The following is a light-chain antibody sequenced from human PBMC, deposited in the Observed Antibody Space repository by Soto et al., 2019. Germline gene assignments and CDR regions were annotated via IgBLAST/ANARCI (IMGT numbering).Light chain of an antibody. Sequence: QSVLTQPASVSGSPGQSITISCTGTSSDVGGYNYVSWYQQHPGKAPKLMIYDVSNRPSGVSNRFSGSMSGNTASLTISGLQAEDEADYYGSSYTSSSTLVFGTGTKLTVL. CDR1: SSDVGGYNY. CDR3: SSYTSSSTLV. J-gene: IGLJ1*01. CDR2: DVS. V-gene: IGLV2-14*01.